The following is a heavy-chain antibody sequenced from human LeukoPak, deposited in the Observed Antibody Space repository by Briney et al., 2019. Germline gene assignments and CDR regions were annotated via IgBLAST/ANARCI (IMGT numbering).Heavy chain of an antibody. CDR2: INPNSGGT. CDR3: GRLIFGGVPLTHDVFYI. Sequence: ASVKVSCKASGYTFTGYYMHWVRQAPGQGLEWMGWINPNSGGTNYAQKFQGRVTMTRDTSISTAYMELSRLRSDDTAVYYCGRLIFGGVPLTHDVFYIGGQGKMVTVFS. D-gene: IGHD3-16*01. CDR1: GYTFTGYY. V-gene: IGHV1-2*02. J-gene: IGHJ3*02.